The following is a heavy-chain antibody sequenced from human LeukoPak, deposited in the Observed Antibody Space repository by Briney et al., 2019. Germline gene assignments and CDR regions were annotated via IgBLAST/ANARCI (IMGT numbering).Heavy chain of an antibody. Sequence: SETLSLTCTVSGGSISSGSYYWSWIRQPAGKGLEWIGRIYTSGSTNYNPSLKSLVTISVETSKNQFSLKLSSVTAADTAVYYCARDPGDYDSSGLLDYWGQGTLVTVSS. CDR2: IYTSGST. V-gene: IGHV4-61*02. J-gene: IGHJ4*02. CDR1: GGSISSGSYY. D-gene: IGHD3-22*01. CDR3: ARDPGDYDSSGLLDY.